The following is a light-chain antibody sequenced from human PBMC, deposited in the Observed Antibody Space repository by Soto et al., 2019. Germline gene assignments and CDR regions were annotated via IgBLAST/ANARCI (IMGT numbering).Light chain of an antibody. J-gene: IGKJ1*01. CDR2: GAS. CDR3: QQYNSYSEA. Sequence: DINLTQSPSALSASVGDRVTITCRASKSIPNWLASYQQKPGTAPKRVIYGASTPESGAPSSFRGSGSGTELTLTISSLQPDDFATYSYQQYNSYSEAFGQGPKVDVK. V-gene: IGKV1-5*01. CDR1: KSIPNW.